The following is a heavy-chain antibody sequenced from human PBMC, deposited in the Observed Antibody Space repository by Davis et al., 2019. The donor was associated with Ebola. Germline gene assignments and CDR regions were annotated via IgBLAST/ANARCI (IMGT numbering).Heavy chain of an antibody. D-gene: IGHD6-6*01. CDR2: IIPIFGTA. CDR1: GGTFSSYA. Sequence: SVTVSCKASGGTFSSYAISWVRQAPGQGLEWMGGIIPIFGTANYAQKFQGRVTITADESTSTAYMELSSLRSEDTAVYYCARGKYSSSSGFDDYWGQGTLVTVSS. J-gene: IGHJ4*02. CDR3: ARGKYSSSSGFDDY. V-gene: IGHV1-69*13.